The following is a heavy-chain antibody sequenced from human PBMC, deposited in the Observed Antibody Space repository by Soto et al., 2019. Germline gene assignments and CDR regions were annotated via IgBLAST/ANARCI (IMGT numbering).Heavy chain of an antibody. V-gene: IGHV1-69*01. CDR1: GGTFSSYA. CDR2: IIPIFGTA. CDR3: ARASNRGGFDS. Sequence: QVQLVQSGAEVKKPGSSVKVSCKASGGTFSSYAISWVRQAPGQGLESMGGIIPIFGTANYAQQFQARVTITAADSTGTAYMELSSLRSEDTGVYYCARASNRGGFDSVGQGTLVTVSS. J-gene: IGHJ4*02. D-gene: IGHD7-27*01.